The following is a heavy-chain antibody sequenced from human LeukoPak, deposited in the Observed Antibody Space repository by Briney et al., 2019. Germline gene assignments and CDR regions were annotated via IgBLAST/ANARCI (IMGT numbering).Heavy chain of an antibody. J-gene: IGHJ3*02. CDR3: ASFPITYYYDSSGYYRNAFDI. D-gene: IGHD3-22*01. CDR1: GGTFSSYA. CDR2: IIPIFGTA. V-gene: IGHV1-69*13. Sequence: ASVKVSCKASGGTFSSYAISWVRQAPGQGLEWMGGIIPIFGTANYAQKFQGRVTITADESTSTAYMGLSSLRSEDTAVYYCASFPITYYYDSSGYYRNAFDIWGQGTMVTVSS.